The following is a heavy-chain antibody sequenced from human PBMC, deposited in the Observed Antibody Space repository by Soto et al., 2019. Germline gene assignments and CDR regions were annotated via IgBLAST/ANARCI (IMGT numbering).Heavy chain of an antibody. Sequence: QVQLVQSGAEVKKPGASVKVSCKASGSTFTGYYMHWVRQAPGQGLEWMGWINPNSGGTNYAQKFQGWVTMTRDTSISTAYMEMSRLRSDDTAVYYCARSECYRGSYYDESIDYWGQGTLVTVCS. CDR1: GSTFTGYY. J-gene: IGHJ4*02. CDR3: ARSECYRGSYYDESIDY. CDR2: INPNSGGT. D-gene: IGHD1-26*01. V-gene: IGHV1-2*04.